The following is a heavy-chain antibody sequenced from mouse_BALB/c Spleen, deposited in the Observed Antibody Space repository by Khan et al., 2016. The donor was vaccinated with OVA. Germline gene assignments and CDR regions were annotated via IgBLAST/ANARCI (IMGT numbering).Heavy chain of an antibody. J-gene: IGHJ2*01. Sequence: QLEESGPGLVKPSQSLSLTCTVTGYSITSGYGWNWIRQFPGNKLEWMGYISYSGSTNYNPSLKSRISITQDTSKNQFFLQLNSVTTEDTATYYCARTARIKYWGQGTTLTVSS. CDR1: GYSITSGYG. CDR2: ISYSGST. D-gene: IGHD1-2*01. V-gene: IGHV3-2*02. CDR3: ARTARIKY.